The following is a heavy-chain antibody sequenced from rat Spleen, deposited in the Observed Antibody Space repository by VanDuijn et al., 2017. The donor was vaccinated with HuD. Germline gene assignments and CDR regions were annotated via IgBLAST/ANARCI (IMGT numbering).Heavy chain of an antibody. Sequence: QVQLKESGPGLVQPSQTLSLTCTVSGFSLTSYHVHWVRQPPGKGLEWMGVMWSGGNTDYNSALKSRLNISRDTSKNQVFLKMNSLQSEDTTTYYCARGRIGHWYFDFWGPGTMVTVSS. CDR3: ARGRIGHWYFDF. D-gene: IGHD1-6*01. CDR2: MWSGGNT. J-gene: IGHJ1*01. CDR1: GFSLTSYH. V-gene: IGHV2-45*01.